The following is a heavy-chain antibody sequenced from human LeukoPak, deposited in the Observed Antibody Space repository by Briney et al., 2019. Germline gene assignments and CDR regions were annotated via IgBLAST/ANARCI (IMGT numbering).Heavy chain of an antibody. CDR2: IYYSGSS. CDR3: ARDRGGDYVWFDP. CDR1: GGSINNGGYY. J-gene: IGHJ5*02. Sequence: PSETLSLTCTVSGGSINNGGYYWSWIRQHPGKGLEWIGYIYYSGSSYYNPSLRSRVTISVDTSKNQFSLKLSSVTAADTAVYYCARDRGGDYVWFDPWGQGTLVTVSS. V-gene: IGHV4-31*03. D-gene: IGHD4-17*01.